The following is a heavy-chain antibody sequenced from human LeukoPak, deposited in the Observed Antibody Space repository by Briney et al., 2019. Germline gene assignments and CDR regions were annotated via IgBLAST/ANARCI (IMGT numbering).Heavy chain of an antibody. CDR3: ARRGVTTQYSFYAMAV. J-gene: IGHJ6*02. CDR2: IDAGSGNT. Sequence: ASVKVSCKASGYTFTSYAMHWVRQAPGQRPEWMGWIDAGSGNTGCSQEFQGRVTITRDTSASTAYMELSSLTSEDTAVYYYARRGVTTQYSFYAMAVWGQGTTVTVSS. CDR1: GYTFTSYA. V-gene: IGHV1-3*01. D-gene: IGHD2-21*02.